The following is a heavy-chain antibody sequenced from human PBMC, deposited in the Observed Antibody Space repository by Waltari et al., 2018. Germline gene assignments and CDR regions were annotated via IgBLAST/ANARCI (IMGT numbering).Heavy chain of an antibody. Sequence: EVQLLESGGGLVQPGGSLRLSCAASGFTFSSYAMSWVRQAPGKGLEWVSAISGSGGSTYYADSVKGRFTISRDNSKNTLYLQMNSLRAEDTAVYYCAKRGRLEWLLYSGEGPDWYFDLWGRGTLVTVSS. V-gene: IGHV3-23*01. J-gene: IGHJ2*01. D-gene: IGHD3-3*01. CDR3: AKRGRLEWLLYSGEGPDWYFDL. CDR1: GFTFSSYA. CDR2: ISGSGGST.